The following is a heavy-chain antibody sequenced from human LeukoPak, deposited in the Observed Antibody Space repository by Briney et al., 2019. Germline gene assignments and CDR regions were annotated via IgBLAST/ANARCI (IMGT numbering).Heavy chain of an antibody. J-gene: IGHJ6*02. CDR1: RGSISGSIRSFY. Sequence: PSETLSLTCTVSRGSISGSIRSFYWSWLRQPPGKGLEWIGHIYYSGSTDYNPSLKSRATTSVDTSKSQFSLKLTPVTAADTAVYYCARAGGGCGRTSCPIPYYGLDVWGQGTTVTVSS. CDR2: IYYSGST. CDR3: ARAGGGCGRTSCPIPYYGLDV. D-gene: IGHD2-2*01. V-gene: IGHV4-61*01.